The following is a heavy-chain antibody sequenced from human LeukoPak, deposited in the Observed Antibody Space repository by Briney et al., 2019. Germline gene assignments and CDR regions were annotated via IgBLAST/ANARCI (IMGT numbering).Heavy chain of an antibody. CDR3: ARDRYYYDSSGYPRLDY. D-gene: IGHD3-22*01. Sequence: GGSLRLSCAASGFTFSSYAMHWVRQAPGKGLEWVAVISYDGSNKYYADSVKGRFTISRDNSKNTLYLQMNSLRAEDTAVYYCARDRYYYDSSGYPRLDYWGQGTLVTVSS. CDR2: ISYDGSNK. CDR1: GFTFSSYA. J-gene: IGHJ4*02. V-gene: IGHV3-30-3*01.